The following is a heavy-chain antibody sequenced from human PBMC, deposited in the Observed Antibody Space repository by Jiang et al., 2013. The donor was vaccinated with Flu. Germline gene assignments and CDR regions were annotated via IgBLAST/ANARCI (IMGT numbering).Heavy chain of an antibody. CDR2: INHSGST. J-gene: IGHJ5*02. Sequence: LLKPSETLSLTCAVYGGSFSGYYWSWIRQPPGKGLEWIGEINHSGSTNYNPSLKSRVTIPVDTSKNQFSLKLSSVTAADTAVYYCARVRGYCSSTSCRPHWFDPWGQGTLVTVSS. V-gene: IGHV4-34*01. D-gene: IGHD2-2*01. CDR1: GGSFSGYY. CDR3: ARVRGYCSSTSCRPHWFDP.